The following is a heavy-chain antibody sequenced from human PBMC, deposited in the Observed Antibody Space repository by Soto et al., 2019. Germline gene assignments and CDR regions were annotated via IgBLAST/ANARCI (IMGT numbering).Heavy chain of an antibody. CDR2: IHHSETT. V-gene: IGHV4-4*02. CDR3: ARTSYYDSTGYYNMDV. J-gene: IGHJ6*02. Sequence: SETLSVTCAISGGSISSNNWWTWVRHSPGKGLEWIGEIHHSETTNYNPSLDRRVTISVDKSKNQFSLKLTSVTAADTADYYCARTSYYDSTGYYNMDVWGQGTTVT. CDR1: GGSISSNNW. D-gene: IGHD3-22*01.